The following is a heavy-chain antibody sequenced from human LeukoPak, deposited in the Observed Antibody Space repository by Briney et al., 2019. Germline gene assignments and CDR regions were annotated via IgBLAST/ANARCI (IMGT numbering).Heavy chain of an antibody. CDR3: ARARHPYCSGGSCYSSYYYYYGMDV. J-gene: IGHJ6*02. CDR1: GFTFSSYG. D-gene: IGHD2-15*01. V-gene: IGHV3-33*01. CDR2: IWYDGSNK. Sequence: PGGSLRLSCAASGFTFSSYGMHWVRQAPGKGLEWVAVIWYDGSNKYYADSVKGRFTISRDNSKNTLYLQMNSLSAEDTAVYYCARARHPYCSGGSCYSSYYYYYGMDVWGQGTTVTVSS.